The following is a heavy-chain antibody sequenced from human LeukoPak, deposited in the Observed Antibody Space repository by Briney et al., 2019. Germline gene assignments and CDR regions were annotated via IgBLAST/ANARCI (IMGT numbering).Heavy chain of an antibody. D-gene: IGHD2-2*01. Sequence: GGSLRLSCAASGFTFRTYAMQWVRQAPEKRPEYVSGSGNGGNTYYANSVEGRFTISRDNAKNSLYLQMNSLRAEDTALYYCAKGEDPAASPPYYYYGMDVWGQGTTVTVSS. CDR2: SGNGGNT. V-gene: IGHV3-64*04. CDR1: GFTFRTYA. CDR3: AKGEDPAASPPYYYYGMDV. J-gene: IGHJ6*02.